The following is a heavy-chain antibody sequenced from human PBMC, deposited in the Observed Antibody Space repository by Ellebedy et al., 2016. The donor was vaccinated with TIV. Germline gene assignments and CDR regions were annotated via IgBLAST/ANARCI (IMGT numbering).Heavy chain of an antibody. D-gene: IGHD3-3*01. CDR1: GFTVSSNY. CDR3: ATRDYDLWSGVSYYYYMDV. CDR2: IYSGGST. J-gene: IGHJ6*03. V-gene: IGHV3-53*01. Sequence: GGSLRLSXAASGFTVSSNYMSWVRQAPGKGLEWVSVIYSGGSTFYADPVKGRFTISRDNSKNTLYLQMNSLRAEDTAVYYCATRDYDLWSGVSYYYYMDVWGKGTTVTASS.